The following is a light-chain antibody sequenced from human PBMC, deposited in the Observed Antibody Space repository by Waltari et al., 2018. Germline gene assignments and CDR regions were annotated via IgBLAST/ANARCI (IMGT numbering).Light chain of an antibody. CDR3: SSYTVSNTVV. Sequence: QSALTQPAPVSGSPGQSITIPCIGPRSDGAYYTYVSWYAQQPGKAPKLIIYDVTQRPSGVSNRFSGTKSGNTASLTIAGLQAEDEADYYCSSYTVSNTVVFGGGTKVTVL. V-gene: IGLV2-14*03. CDR2: DVT. J-gene: IGLJ2*01. CDR1: RSDGAYYTY.